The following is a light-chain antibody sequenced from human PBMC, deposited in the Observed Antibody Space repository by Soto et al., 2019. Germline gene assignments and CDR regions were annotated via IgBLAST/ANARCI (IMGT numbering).Light chain of an antibody. V-gene: IGKV1-9*01. CDR1: QGINSY. Sequence: DIQLTQSPSFLSASVGDRVTITCRASQGINSYFAWYQQKPGKAPNLLIFAASTLQSGVPSRFSGSGSGTEFTLTISSLQPEDFATYCCQQLRSFPLTFGQGTKVEIK. J-gene: IGKJ1*01. CDR3: QQLRSFPLT. CDR2: AAS.